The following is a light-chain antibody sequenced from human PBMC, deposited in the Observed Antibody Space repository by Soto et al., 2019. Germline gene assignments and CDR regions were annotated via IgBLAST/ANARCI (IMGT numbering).Light chain of an antibody. Sequence: QSVLTQPPSVSAAPGQKVTISCSGSSSNIGNNYVSWYQQVPGTAPKLLIYDNNKRPSGIPDRFSGSKSGTSATLGITGLQTGDEADYYCGTWDGSLSGVVFGGGTKLTVL. CDR1: SSNIGNNY. CDR3: GTWDGSLSGVV. V-gene: IGLV1-51*01. CDR2: DNN. J-gene: IGLJ2*01.